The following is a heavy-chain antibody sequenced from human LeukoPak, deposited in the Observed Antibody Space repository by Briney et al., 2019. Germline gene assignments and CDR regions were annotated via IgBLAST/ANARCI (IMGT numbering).Heavy chain of an antibody. J-gene: IGHJ5*02. V-gene: IGHV4-39*01. Sequence: PSETLSLTCTVSGGSISSGTYYWGWILQPPGKGLEWIGSIYYSGSTYYTPSLKSRVTISVDTSRNQFSLKLSSVTAADTAMYYCARGTYTSSRFDPWGQGTLVTVSS. D-gene: IGHD6-6*01. CDR1: GGSISSGTYY. CDR2: IYYSGST. CDR3: ARGTYTSSRFDP.